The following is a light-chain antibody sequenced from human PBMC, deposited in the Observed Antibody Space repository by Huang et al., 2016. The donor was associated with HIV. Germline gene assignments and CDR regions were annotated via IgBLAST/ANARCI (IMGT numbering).Light chain of an antibody. Sequence: IVMTQSPATLSVSPGDRVTLSCRANRGVSSHLAWYHQRPGQAPRLLIYGASTRAPGIPARFSGSGSGTDFSLTISSLQSEDFALYYCHQYNNWLLSFGGGTRVDI. J-gene: IGKJ4*01. V-gene: IGKV3-15*01. CDR1: RGVSSH. CDR2: GAS. CDR3: HQYNNWLLS.